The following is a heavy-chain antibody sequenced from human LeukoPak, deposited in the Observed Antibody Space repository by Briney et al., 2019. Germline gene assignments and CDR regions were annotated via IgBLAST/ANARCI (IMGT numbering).Heavy chain of an antibody. Sequence: SETLSLTCAVYGGSFSGYYWSWIRQPPGKGLEWIGEINHSGSTNYNPSLKSRVTISVDTSKNQFSLKLSSVTAADTAVYYCARGLRSGGNCYGHWGQGTLVTVSS. CDR1: GGSFSGYY. CDR3: ARGLRSGGNCYGH. D-gene: IGHD2-15*01. J-gene: IGHJ5*02. V-gene: IGHV4-34*01. CDR2: INHSGST.